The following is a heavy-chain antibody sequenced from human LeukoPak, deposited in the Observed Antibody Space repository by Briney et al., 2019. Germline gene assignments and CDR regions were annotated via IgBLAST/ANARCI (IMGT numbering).Heavy chain of an antibody. V-gene: IGHV4-31*03. CDR2: IYYSGST. D-gene: IGHD3-22*01. CDR3: ARDLHDSSGYYPGSWFDP. CDR1: GGSISSGGYY. J-gene: IGHJ5*02. Sequence: PSETLSLTCIVSGGSISSGGYYWSWIRQHPGKGLEWIGYIYYSGSTYYNPSLKSRVTISVDTSKNQFSLKLSSVTAADTAVYYCARDLHDSSGYYPGSWFDPWGQGTLVTVSS.